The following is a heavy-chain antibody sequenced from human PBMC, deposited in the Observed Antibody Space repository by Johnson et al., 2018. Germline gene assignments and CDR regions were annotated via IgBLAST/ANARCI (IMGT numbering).Heavy chain of an antibody. J-gene: IGHJ6*03. Sequence: EVQLLESGGGLVKPGGSLRLSCAASGFTFRSYSMNWVRQAPGKGLELVSYISSSSNYIFYADSVKGRFTITRDNAKTTLYLQMNSLRAEDTYYFYMDVWGKGTTVTVSS. CDR1: GFTFRSYS. CDR3: DV. V-gene: IGHV3-21*01. CDR2: ISSSSNYI.